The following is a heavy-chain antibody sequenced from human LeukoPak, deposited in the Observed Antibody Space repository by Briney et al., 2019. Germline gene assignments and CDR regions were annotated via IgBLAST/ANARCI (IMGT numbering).Heavy chain of an antibody. CDR3: AREPYYYDSSGLDY. D-gene: IGHD3-22*01. CDR1: DYTYTSYG. Sequence: ASVKVSCKASDYTYTSYGISWVRQAPGQGLEWMGRINPNSGGTNYAQKFQGRVTMTRDTSISTAYMELSRLRSDDTAVYYCAREPYYYDSSGLDYWGQGTLVTVSS. J-gene: IGHJ4*02. CDR2: INPNSGGT. V-gene: IGHV1-2*06.